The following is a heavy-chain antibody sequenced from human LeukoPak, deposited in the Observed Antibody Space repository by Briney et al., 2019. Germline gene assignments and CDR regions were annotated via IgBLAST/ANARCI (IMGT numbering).Heavy chain of an antibody. V-gene: IGHV4-30-4*08. CDR2: IFHSGST. CDR3: ARDRYFIGFDY. CDR1: GGSINSGDYY. D-gene: IGHD3-9*01. J-gene: IGHJ4*02. Sequence: PSQSLSLTCTVSGGSINSGDYYWSWIRQPPGKGLQWIGYIFHSGSTYYNPSLKSRVSISVHTSKNQFSLKLSSVTVADTAVYYCARDRYFIGFDYWGQGTLVTVSS.